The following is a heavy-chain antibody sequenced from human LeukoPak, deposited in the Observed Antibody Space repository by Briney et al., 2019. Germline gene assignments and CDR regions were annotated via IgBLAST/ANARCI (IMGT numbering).Heavy chain of an antibody. D-gene: IGHD6-19*01. Sequence: ASVKVSCKASGDTFTDYYIHWVRQAPGQGLEWMGWINPKSGGTNSAQKFQGRVTMTRDTSISTAYMELSSLRSDDTAVYYCARVKSLGVPGSDYWGQGTLVTVSS. V-gene: IGHV1-2*02. CDR3: ARVKSLGVPGSDY. J-gene: IGHJ4*02. CDR1: GDTFTDYY. CDR2: INPKSGGT.